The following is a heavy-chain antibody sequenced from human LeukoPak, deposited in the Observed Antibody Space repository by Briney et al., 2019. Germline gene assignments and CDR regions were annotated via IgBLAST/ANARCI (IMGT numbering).Heavy chain of an antibody. D-gene: IGHD3-10*01. CDR3: ARETPTHAYGSGSYPFDY. CDR2: IYYSGST. J-gene: IGHJ4*02. Sequence: SETLSLTCTVSGGSISSYYWSWIRQPPGKGLEWIGYIYYSGSTNYNPSLKSRVTISVDTSKNQFSLKLSSVTAADTAVYYCARETPTHAYGSGSYPFDYWGQGTLVTVSS. V-gene: IGHV4-59*01. CDR1: GGSISSYY.